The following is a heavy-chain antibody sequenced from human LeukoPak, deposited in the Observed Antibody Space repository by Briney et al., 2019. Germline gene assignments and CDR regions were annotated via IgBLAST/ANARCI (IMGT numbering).Heavy chain of an antibody. J-gene: IGHJ5*02. D-gene: IGHD4-17*01. Sequence: SGPTLVNPTQTLTLTCTFSGFSFSTSGMCVSWICQRPGKALEWLARIDWDDDKYCSTSLKTRLTISKDTSKNQVVLTMTNMDPVDTATYYCAWSKVRSFDWFDPWGQGTLVTVSS. CDR3: AWSKVRSFDWFDP. CDR1: GFSFSTSGMC. V-gene: IGHV2-70*11. CDR2: IDWDDDK.